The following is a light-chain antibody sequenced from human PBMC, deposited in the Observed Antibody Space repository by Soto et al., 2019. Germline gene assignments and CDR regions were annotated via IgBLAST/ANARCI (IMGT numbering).Light chain of an antibody. V-gene: IGLV4-69*01. CDR3: QTWGTGIVV. CDR2: LNSDGSH. J-gene: IGLJ2*01. Sequence: QSVLTQSPSASASLGASVKLTCTLSSGHSSYATAWHQQQPEKGPRYLIKLNSDGSHSKGDGIPDRFSGSSSGAERYLTISSLQSEDEADYYCQTWGTGIVVFGGGTKVTVL. CDR1: SGHSSYA.